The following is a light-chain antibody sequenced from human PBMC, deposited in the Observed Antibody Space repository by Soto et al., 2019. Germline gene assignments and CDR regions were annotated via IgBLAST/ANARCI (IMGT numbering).Light chain of an antibody. Sequence: DIRLTQSPASLSASVGDRVSITCRTSRSISRYLNWYQQKLGKAPKLLIYGASTLQGGVPSRFSGSGSGTDFTLTVGGLQPEDFATYYCQESYSSPYFFGQGTKLEMK. CDR3: QESYSSPYF. CDR2: GAS. J-gene: IGKJ2*01. V-gene: IGKV1-39*01. CDR1: RSISRY.